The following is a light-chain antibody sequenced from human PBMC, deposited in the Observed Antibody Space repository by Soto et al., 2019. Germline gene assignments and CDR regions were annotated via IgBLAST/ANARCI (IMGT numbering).Light chain of an antibody. CDR1: ISNIGGNT. J-gene: IGLJ2*01. Sequence: QSVLTQPPSASGTPGQRVTISCSGSISNIGGNTVNWYQQLPGTAPKLLMYTNNQRPSGVPDRFSGSKSGTSASLAFSGLQSEDEADYYCAAWDDSLNGVVFGGGTKLTVL. CDR3: AAWDDSLNGVV. CDR2: TNN. V-gene: IGLV1-44*01.